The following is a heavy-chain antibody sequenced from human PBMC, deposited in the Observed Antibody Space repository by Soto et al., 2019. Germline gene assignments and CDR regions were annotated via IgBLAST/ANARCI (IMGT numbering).Heavy chain of an antibody. D-gene: IGHD3-10*01. CDR1: GSIFITYG. CDR2: IIPFLGKI. CDR3: ERATAHRGDSGRPILPENFDS. Sequence: QVQLVQSGAEMKMPGSSVKVSCKTSGSIFITYGISWVRQAPGQGLEWMGGIIPFLGKINHAQIFQDRVTITADKATSTVYLELTDLISNDTAVYYCERATAHRGDSGRPILPENFDSWGQGPLVTVSS. J-gene: IGHJ4*02. V-gene: IGHV1-69*06.